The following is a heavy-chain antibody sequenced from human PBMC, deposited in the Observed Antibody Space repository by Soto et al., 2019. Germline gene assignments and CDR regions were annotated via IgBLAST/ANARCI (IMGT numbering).Heavy chain of an antibody. V-gene: IGHV2-70*01. D-gene: IGHD3-22*01. J-gene: IGHJ4*02. Sequence: SGPTLVNPTQTLTLTCTFSGFSLSTSGMCVSWIRQPPGKALEWLALIDWDDDKYYSTSLKTRLTISKDTSKNQVVLTMTNMDPVDTATYYCARTTYYYDSSGLRIDYWRQGPLVTVSS. CDR3: ARTTYYYDSSGLRIDY. CDR2: IDWDDDK. CDR1: GFSLSTSGMC.